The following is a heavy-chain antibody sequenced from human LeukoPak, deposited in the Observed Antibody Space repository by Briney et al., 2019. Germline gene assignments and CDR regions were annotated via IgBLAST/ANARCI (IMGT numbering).Heavy chain of an antibody. D-gene: IGHD1-26*01. CDR1: GFTFSSYA. CDR3: ATSFALGSFDY. Sequence: GGSLRLSCAASGFTFSSYAMSWVRQAPGKGLEWVSAISGSGGSTYYADSVKGRFTISRDNSKNTLYLQMNSLRAEDTAVYYGATSFALGSFDYGGQGTLVTVSS. CDR2: ISGSGGST. V-gene: IGHV3-23*01. J-gene: IGHJ4*02.